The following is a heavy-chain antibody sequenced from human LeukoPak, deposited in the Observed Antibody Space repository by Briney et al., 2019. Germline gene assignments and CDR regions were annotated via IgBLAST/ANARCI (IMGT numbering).Heavy chain of an antibody. Sequence: GGSLRLSCAASGFTLSSYWMHWVRQAPGKGLEWVSVTDSGGSTSYADSVKGRFTISRDTSKNTLYLQMNGLRAEDTAVYYCARLGDYSNKDWGQGTLVTVSS. V-gene: IGHV3-53*01. J-gene: IGHJ4*02. CDR2: TDSGGST. CDR3: ARLGDYSNKD. CDR1: GFTLSSYW. D-gene: IGHD4-11*01.